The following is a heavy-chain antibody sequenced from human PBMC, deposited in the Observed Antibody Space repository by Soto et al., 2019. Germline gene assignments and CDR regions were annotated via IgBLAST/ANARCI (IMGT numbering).Heavy chain of an antibody. Sequence: QVQLQESGPRLVKPSETLSLTCTVSGGSIIAYYWNWMRQPPGKGLQWIGYTYYSGSTTYNPSLKSRVTISVDSSKNQFSLKLDSVTTADTAVYYCSRVRGTAGKRYFDYWGPGTLFTVSS. D-gene: IGHD6-13*01. V-gene: IGHV4-59*01. CDR2: TYYSGST. CDR3: SRVRGTAGKRYFDY. J-gene: IGHJ4*02. CDR1: GGSIIAYY.